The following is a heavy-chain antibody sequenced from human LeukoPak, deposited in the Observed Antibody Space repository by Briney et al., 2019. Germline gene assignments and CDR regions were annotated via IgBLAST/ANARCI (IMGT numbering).Heavy chain of an antibody. CDR3: ARTNCGGDCGFDY. D-gene: IGHD2-21*02. CDR2: IYPGDSDT. J-gene: IGHJ4*02. CDR1: GYTFTNYW. Sequence: GESLDISCKGSGYTFTNYWIGWVRQMPGKGLEWMGIIYPGDSDTRYSPSFQGQVTISVDKSINTAYLQWSTLEASDTAMYYCARTNCGGDCGFDYWGKGTLVTVSS. V-gene: IGHV5-51*01.